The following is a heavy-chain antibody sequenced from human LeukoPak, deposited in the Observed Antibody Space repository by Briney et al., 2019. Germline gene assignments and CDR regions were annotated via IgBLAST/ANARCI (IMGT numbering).Heavy chain of an antibody. J-gene: IGHJ4*02. CDR1: GFTFNSYS. D-gene: IGHD4-23*01. CDR2: INHSGST. Sequence: PGGSLRLSCVASGFTFNSYSMNWVRQPPGKGLEWIGEINHSGSTNYNPSLKSRVTISVDTSKNQFSLKLSSVTAADTAVYYCARGTTVASYDYWGQGTLVTVSS. V-gene: IGHV4-34*01. CDR3: ARGTTVASYDY.